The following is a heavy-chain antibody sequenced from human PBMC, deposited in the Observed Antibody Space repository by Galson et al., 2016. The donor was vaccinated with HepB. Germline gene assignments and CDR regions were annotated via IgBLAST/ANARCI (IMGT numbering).Heavy chain of an antibody. CDR2: ISGSGGST. V-gene: IGHV3-23*01. CDR1: TYTFTRFA. J-gene: IGHJ6*04. Sequence: SLRLSCAASTYTFTRFAMTWVRQAPGKGLEWVSAISGSGGSTYYADSVKGRFTISRDNSKDTLYLQMYSLRAEDTAVYYCAELGWGSSGANCYYYYGMGVWRKGTTVTVSS. D-gene: IGHD3-16*01. CDR3: AELGWGSSGANCYYYYGMGV.